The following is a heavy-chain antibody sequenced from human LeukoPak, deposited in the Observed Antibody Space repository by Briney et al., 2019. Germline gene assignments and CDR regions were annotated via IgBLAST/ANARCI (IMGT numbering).Heavy chain of an antibody. D-gene: IGHD3-22*01. V-gene: IGHV3-73*01. CDR1: GFTFSGSA. Sequence: PGGSLRLSCAASGFTFSGSAMHWVRQASGKGLEWVGRIRSKANSYATAYAASVKGRFTISRDDSENTAYLQMNSLRAEDTAVYYCARDGGGYYDSSGYSQLFDYWGQGTLVTVSS. CDR2: IRSKANSYAT. CDR3: ARDGGGYYDSSGYSQLFDY. J-gene: IGHJ4*02.